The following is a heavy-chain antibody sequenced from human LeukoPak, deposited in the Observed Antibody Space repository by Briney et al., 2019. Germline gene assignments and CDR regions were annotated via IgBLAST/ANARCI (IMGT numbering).Heavy chain of an antibody. Sequence: ASVKVSCKASGYTFTAYYIHWVRQAPGQGLEWMGLINPNSGGTNYAQKFQGRVTMTRDTSISTAYMELSRLRSDDTAVYYCAREWVRYCSGGSCYGGPAFDIWGQGTMVTVSS. CDR1: GYTFTAYY. CDR2: INPNSGGT. J-gene: IGHJ3*02. V-gene: IGHV1-2*02. D-gene: IGHD2-15*01. CDR3: AREWVRYCSGGSCYGGPAFDI.